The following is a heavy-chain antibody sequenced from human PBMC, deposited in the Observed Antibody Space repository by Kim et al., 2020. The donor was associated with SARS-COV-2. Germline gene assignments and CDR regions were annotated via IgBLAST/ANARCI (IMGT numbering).Heavy chain of an antibody. D-gene: IGHD6-19*01. CDR1: GGSISSSSYY. CDR2: IYYSGST. J-gene: IGHJ5*02. Sequence: SETLSLTCTVSGGSISSSSYYWGWIRQPPGKGLEWIGSIYYSGSTYYNPSLKSRVTISVDTSKNQFSLKLSSVTAADTAVYYCARDLPGDIAVAGTGGNNWFDPWGQGTLVTVSS. V-gene: IGHV4-39*07. CDR3: ARDLPGDIAVAGTGGNNWFDP.